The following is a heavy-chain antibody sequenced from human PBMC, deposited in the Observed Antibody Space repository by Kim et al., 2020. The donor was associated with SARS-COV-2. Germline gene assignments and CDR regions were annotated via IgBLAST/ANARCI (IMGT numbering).Heavy chain of an antibody. D-gene: IGHD5-12*01. CDR3: ANSWGGVDNY. CDR2: SSI. J-gene: IGHJ4*02. Sequence: SSILYADSVKGRFPIPRDNTQNALYLQMNSLGAEDTAVYYCANSWGGVDNYWGQGTLVTVSS. V-gene: IGHV3-11*01.